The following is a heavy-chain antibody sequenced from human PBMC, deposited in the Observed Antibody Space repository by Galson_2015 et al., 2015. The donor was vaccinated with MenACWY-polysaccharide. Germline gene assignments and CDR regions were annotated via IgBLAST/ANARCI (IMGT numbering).Heavy chain of an antibody. CDR3: ARSTEQWLVAYY. D-gene: IGHD6-19*01. V-gene: IGHV1-18*01. CDR1: GYTFTSYG. CDR2: ISAYNGNT. Sequence: SVKVSCKASGYTFTSYGISWVRQAPGQGLEWMGWISAYNGNTIYAQKLQGRVTMTTDTSTSTAYMELRSLRSDDTAVYYCARSTEQWLVAYYWGQGTLVTVSS. J-gene: IGHJ4*02.